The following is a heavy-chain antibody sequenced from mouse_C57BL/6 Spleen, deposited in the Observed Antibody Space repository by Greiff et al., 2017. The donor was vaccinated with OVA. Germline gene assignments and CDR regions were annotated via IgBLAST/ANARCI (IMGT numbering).Heavy chain of an antibody. J-gene: IGHJ2*01. D-gene: IGHD1-1*01. CDR2: IYPGSGST. Sequence: QVQLQQPGAELVKPGASVKMSCKASGYTFTSYWITWVKQRPGQGLEWIGDIYPGSGSTNYNETFKSKATLTVDTASSTAYMQLSSLTSEDAAVYYCARWGTTVVATDVDDWGQGTTLTVS. V-gene: IGHV1-55*01. CDR3: ARWGTTVVATDVDD. CDR1: GYTFTSYW.